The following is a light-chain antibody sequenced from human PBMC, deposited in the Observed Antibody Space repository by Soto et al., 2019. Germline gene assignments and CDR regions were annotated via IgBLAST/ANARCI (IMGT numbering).Light chain of an antibody. V-gene: IGKV3-20*01. CDR2: GAS. CDR1: QSVSSTF. J-gene: IGKJ1*01. CDR3: QQFESSVT. Sequence: EIVLTQSPGSLSLSPGERATLSGRASQSVSSTFFAWYQQRPGQAPRLLMYGASSRATGIPERFSGSGSGTDFTLTISRLEPEDFGVYYCQQFESSVTFGQGTKVEIK.